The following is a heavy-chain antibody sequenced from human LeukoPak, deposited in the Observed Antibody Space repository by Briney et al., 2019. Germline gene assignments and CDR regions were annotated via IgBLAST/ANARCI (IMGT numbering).Heavy chain of an antibody. CDR1: RYTFTSYD. J-gene: IGHJ6*03. Sequence: GASVKVSRKPSRYTFTSYDINWVRQATGPGVEGMGWMNPNSGNTGSAQNFHGRVTITRNTCISTAYMELSSLRSEDTAVYYSARATVVTTYYYYYMDVWGKGTTVTVSS. CDR3: ARATVVTTYYYYYMDV. V-gene: IGHV1-8*03. D-gene: IGHD4-23*01. CDR2: MNPNSGNT.